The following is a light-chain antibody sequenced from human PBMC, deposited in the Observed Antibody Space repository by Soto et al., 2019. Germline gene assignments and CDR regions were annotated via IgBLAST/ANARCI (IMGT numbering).Light chain of an antibody. J-gene: IGKJ2*01. Sequence: DIQMTQSPSSLSASVGDRVTITCQASQDISNYLNLYQQKPGKAPKLLIYDASNLETGVPSRFSGSGSGTDFTFTISSLQPEDIATYYCQQYDNLPPYTFGQGTKVDIK. CDR2: DAS. V-gene: IGKV1-33*01. CDR1: QDISNY. CDR3: QQYDNLPPYT.